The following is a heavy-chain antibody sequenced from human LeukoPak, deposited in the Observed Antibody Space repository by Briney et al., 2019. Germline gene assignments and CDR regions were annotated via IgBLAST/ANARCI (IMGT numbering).Heavy chain of an antibody. Sequence: GASVKVSCKASGYTFTSYAMHWVRQAPGQRLEWMGWINAGNGNTKYSQKFQGRVTITADESTSTAYMELSSLRSEDTAVYYCARNYYDSSGYYPIEYFQHWGQGTLVTVSS. CDR1: GYTFTSYA. D-gene: IGHD3-22*01. CDR3: ARNYYDSSGYYPIEYFQH. CDR2: INAGNGNT. J-gene: IGHJ1*01. V-gene: IGHV1-3*01.